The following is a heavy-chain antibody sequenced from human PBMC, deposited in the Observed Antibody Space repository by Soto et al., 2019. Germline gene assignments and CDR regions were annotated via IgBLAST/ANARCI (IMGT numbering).Heavy chain of an antibody. D-gene: IGHD3-22*01. CDR1: GFPFISYA. CDR2: ISGSGGST. J-gene: IGHJ4*02. V-gene: IGHV3-23*01. Sequence: EVQRLESGGGLVQPGGSLRLSCAASGFPFISYAMSWVHQAPGKGLEWVSAISGSGGSTYYADSVKGRFTISRDNSKNTLYLQMNSLRAEDTAVYYCAKLMVYYYSSGYPRGGDYWGQGTLVTVSS. CDR3: AKLMVYYYSSGYPRGGDY.